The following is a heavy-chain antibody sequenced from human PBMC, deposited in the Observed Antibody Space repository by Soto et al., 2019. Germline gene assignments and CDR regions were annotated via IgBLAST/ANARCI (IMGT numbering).Heavy chain of an antibody. J-gene: IGHJ4*02. CDR1: GYTFTSYG. Sequence: ASVKVSCKASGYTFTSYGISWVRQAPGQGLEWMGCISAYNGNTNYAQKLQGRVTMTTDTSTSTAYMELRSLRSDYTAVYYCARATMYSSSWYLVYWGQGTLVTVSS. V-gene: IGHV1-18*01. CDR2: ISAYNGNT. CDR3: ARATMYSSSWYLVY. D-gene: IGHD6-13*01.